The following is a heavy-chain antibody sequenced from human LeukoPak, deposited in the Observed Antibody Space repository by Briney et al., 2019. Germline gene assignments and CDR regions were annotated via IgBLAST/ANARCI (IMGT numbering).Heavy chain of an antibody. J-gene: IGHJ3*02. Sequence: GGSLRLSCAASGFTFSSYSMNWVRQAPGKGLEWVSSISSSSSYIYYADSVKGRFTISRDNAKNSLYLQMNSLRAEDTAVYYCAKSLEQWLVRNPFDIWGQGTMVTVSS. CDR3: AKSLEQWLVRNPFDI. CDR1: GFTFSSYS. D-gene: IGHD6-19*01. V-gene: IGHV3-21*01. CDR2: ISSSSSYI.